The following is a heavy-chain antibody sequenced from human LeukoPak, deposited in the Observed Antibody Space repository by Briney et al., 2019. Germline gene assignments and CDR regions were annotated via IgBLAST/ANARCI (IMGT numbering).Heavy chain of an antibody. J-gene: IGHJ6*02. V-gene: IGHV3-33*01. Sequence: GGSLRLSCAASGFTFSSYGMPWVRQAPGKGLEWVALIWYDGSNKYYADSVKGRFTISRDNSKNTLYLQMNSLRAEDTAVYYCARFPQDCSSTSCYYYYYYGMDVWGQGTTVTVSS. D-gene: IGHD2-2*01. CDR3: ARFPQDCSSTSCYYYYYYGMDV. CDR2: IWYDGSNK. CDR1: GFTFSSYG.